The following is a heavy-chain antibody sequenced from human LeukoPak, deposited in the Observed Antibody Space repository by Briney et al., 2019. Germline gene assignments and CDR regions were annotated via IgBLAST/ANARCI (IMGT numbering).Heavy chain of an antibody. CDR2: SSWNSGSM. V-gene: IGHV3-9*01. Sequence: GGSLRLSCAASGFTFSSYWMHWVRQAPGKGLEWVSGSSWNSGSMGYADSVKDRFTISRDNAKNSLYLQMNSLRAEDTALYYCANSDYGDYLGAFDIWGQGTMVTVSS. CDR1: GFTFSSYW. CDR3: ANSDYGDYLGAFDI. J-gene: IGHJ3*02. D-gene: IGHD4-17*01.